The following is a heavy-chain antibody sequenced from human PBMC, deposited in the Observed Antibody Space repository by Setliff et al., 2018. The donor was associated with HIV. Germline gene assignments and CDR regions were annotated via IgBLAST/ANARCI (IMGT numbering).Heavy chain of an antibody. CDR1: GFTFTTYW. CDR2: INPDGRQR. J-gene: IGHJ4*02. CDR3: AKDGQGYCSGGSCYPDY. V-gene: IGHV3-7*01. Sequence: PGGSLRLSCAVSGFTFTTYWMTWVRQAPGKGLEWVANINPDGRQRNYADSVKGRFTISRDNADNSLYLQVNSLRAEDTAVYYCAKDGQGYCSGGSCYPDYWGQGTLVTVSS. D-gene: IGHD2-15*01.